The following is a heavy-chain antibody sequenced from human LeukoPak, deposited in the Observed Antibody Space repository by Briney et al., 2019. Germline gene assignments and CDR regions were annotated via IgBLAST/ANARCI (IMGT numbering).Heavy chain of an antibody. J-gene: IGHJ3*02. CDR1: GFTFSSYW. Sequence: GGSLRLSCAASGFTFSSYWMHWVRQAPGKGLVWVSDINTDGSSTSYADSVKGRFTISRDNAKNTLYLLMNSLRAEDTAVYYCARDNYAKAFDIWGQGTMVTVSS. CDR3: ARDNYAKAFDI. D-gene: IGHD2-2*01. CDR2: INTDGSST. V-gene: IGHV3-74*01.